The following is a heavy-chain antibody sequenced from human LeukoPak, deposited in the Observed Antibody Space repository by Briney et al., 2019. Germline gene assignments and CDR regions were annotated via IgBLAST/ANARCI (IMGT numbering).Heavy chain of an antibody. D-gene: IGHD3-10*01. CDR1: GGSISSSNW. CDR3: ARVRYYGSGSYSKNWFDP. J-gene: IGHJ5*02. Sequence: SGTLSLTCAVSGGSISSSNWWSWVRQPPGKGLEWIGEIYHSGSTNYNPSLKSRVTISVDKSKNQFSLKLSSVTAADTAVYYCARVRYYGSGSYSKNWFDPWGQGTLVTVSS. V-gene: IGHV4-4*02. CDR2: IYHSGST.